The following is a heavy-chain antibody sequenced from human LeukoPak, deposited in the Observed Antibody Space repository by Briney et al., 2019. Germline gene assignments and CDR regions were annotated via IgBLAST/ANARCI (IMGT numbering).Heavy chain of an antibody. V-gene: IGHV3-23*01. CDR1: GFTFSGYA. CDR2: FSGSDGST. D-gene: IGHD2-21*01. CDR3: AKGGIYFHDPLDY. Sequence: GGSLRLSCAASGFTFSGYAMSWVREAPGKGLEWVSGFSGSDGSTFYADSVKGRFTISRDNSKNTLYLQMNSLRAEDTAIYYCAKGGIYFHDPLDYWGQGTLVTVSS. J-gene: IGHJ4*02.